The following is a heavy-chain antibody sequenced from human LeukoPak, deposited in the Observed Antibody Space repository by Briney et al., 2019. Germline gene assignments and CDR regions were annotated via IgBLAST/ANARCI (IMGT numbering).Heavy chain of an antibody. J-gene: IGHJ5*02. Sequence: PGGSLRLSCAASGFTFSSYTMNWVRQAPGKGLEWVSSISSSSIFIYYADSVKGRFAISRDNAKDSLYLQMNSLRAEDTAVYYCAKSRDYTEYVYWFDPWGQGTLVTVSS. CDR3: AKSRDYTEYVYWFDP. V-gene: IGHV3-21*04. CDR2: ISSSSIFI. D-gene: IGHD3-16*01. CDR1: GFTFSSYT.